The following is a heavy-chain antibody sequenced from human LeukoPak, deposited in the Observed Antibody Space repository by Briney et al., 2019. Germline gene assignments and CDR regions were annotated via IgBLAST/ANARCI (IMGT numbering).Heavy chain of an antibody. J-gene: IGHJ4*02. CDR2: IYYRGST. CDR3: ARWVGHIDF. V-gene: IGHV4-59*08. CDR1: GGSISRYH. Sequence: PSETLSLTCTLSGGSISRYHWSWIRQPPGKVRDWIGYIYYRGSTNYNPSLKSRVTISVDRSKKHFSLKLSSVTAADTAVYYCARWVGHIDFWGQGTLVTVSS. D-gene: IGHD3-10*01.